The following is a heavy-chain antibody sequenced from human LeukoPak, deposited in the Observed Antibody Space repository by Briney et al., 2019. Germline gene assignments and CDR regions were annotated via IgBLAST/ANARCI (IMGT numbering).Heavy chain of an antibody. CDR2: ISVSGNT. V-gene: IGHV3-23*01. Sequence: GGSLRLSCAASGFTLSSYAMSWVRQAPGKGLEWVSAISVSGNTYHADSVKGRFTISRDSSKNTLYLQMNRLRAEDTAVYYCARVLFWSGYYTDYWGQGTLVTVSS. D-gene: IGHD3-3*01. CDR3: ARVLFWSGYYTDY. J-gene: IGHJ4*02. CDR1: GFTLSSYA.